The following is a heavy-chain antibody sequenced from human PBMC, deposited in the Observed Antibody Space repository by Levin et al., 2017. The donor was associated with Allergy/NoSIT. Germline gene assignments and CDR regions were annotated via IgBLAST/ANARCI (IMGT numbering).Heavy chain of an antibody. CDR1: GGSVSSGSSY. Sequence: SQTLSLTCTVSGGSVSSGSSYWSWIRQPPGKGLEWIGYISDSGSTNYNPSLKSRVTISIDTSKNHFSLNLTSATAADTAVYFCARDFYYDSRGYYNDAFDIWGQGTMVTVSS. CDR3: ARDFYYDSRGYYNDAFDI. CDR2: ISDSGST. V-gene: IGHV4-61*03. J-gene: IGHJ3*02. D-gene: IGHD3-22*01.